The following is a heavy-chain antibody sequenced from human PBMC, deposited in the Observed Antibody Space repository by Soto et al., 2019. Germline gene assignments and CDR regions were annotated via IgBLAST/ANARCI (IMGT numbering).Heavy chain of an antibody. CDR1: GYTFNSYG. CDR3: AIAEGDGLLAAFAI. D-gene: IGHD2-15*01. J-gene: IGHJ3*02. V-gene: IGHV1-18*04. Sequence: ASVKVSCKASGYTFNSYGISWVRQAPGQGLEWMGWISAYNGNTNYAQKLQGRVTMTTDTSTSTAYMELRSLRSDDTAVYYCAIAEGDGLLAAFAIWGQGTMVT. CDR2: ISAYNGNT.